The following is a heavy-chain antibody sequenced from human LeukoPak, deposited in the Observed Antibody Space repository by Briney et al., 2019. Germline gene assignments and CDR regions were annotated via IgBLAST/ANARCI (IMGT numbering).Heavy chain of an antibody. CDR1: GGTFSIYT. V-gene: IGHV1-69*02. CDR3: ARRRDYYGMDV. J-gene: IGHJ6*02. CDR2: IIPIPGIA. Sequence: ASVKVSCKASGGTFSIYTISWVRQAPGQGLEWMGRIIPIPGIAKYAQKFQGRVTITADKSTSTVYMELSSLRSEDTAVYYCARRRDYYGMDVWGQGTTVTVSS.